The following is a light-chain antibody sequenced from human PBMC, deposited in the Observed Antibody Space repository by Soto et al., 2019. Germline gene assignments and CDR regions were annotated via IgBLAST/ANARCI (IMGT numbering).Light chain of an antibody. V-gene: IGLV1-47*02. CDR3: AVWDDSLSGVV. Sequence: QSVLAQPPSASGTPGQRVTISCSGSTSNVGSNLASWYQQLPGSAPKLVIYNDYERPSGVPDRFSGSKSGTSASLGISGLRSEDEADNFCAVWDDSLSGVVFGGGTKVTVL. CDR1: TSNVGSNL. CDR2: NDY. J-gene: IGLJ2*01.